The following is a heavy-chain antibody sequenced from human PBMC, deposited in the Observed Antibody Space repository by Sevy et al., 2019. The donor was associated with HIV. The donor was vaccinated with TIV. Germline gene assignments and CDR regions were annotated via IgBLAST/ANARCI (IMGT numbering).Heavy chain of an antibody. CDR2: IPSSGSSI. V-gene: IGHV3-11*01. J-gene: IGHJ3*02. Sequence: GGSLRLSCEASGFIFSDYYMNWVRQAPGKGLEWISYIPSSGSSIFYADSVKGRFTISRDNAKNSLYLQMNSLRAEDTAVYYCVGEVYAFDIWGQGTMVTVSS. CDR1: GFIFSDYY. CDR3: VGEVYAFDI.